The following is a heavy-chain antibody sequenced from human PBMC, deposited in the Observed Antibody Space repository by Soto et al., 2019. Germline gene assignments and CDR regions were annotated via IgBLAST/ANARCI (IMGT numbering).Heavy chain of an antibody. CDR1: GYTFTSYD. CDR2: MNPNSGNT. D-gene: IGHD1-26*01. Sequence: QVQLVQSGAEVKKPGASVKDSCKDSGYTFTSYDINWVRQATGQGLEWMGWMNPNSGNTGYAQKLQGRVTMTRNTSIGTAYMELGRLISEDTAVYYCARAPPREGDYLDYGGQGTLVTVSS. CDR3: ARAPPREGDYLDY. V-gene: IGHV1-8*01. J-gene: IGHJ4*02.